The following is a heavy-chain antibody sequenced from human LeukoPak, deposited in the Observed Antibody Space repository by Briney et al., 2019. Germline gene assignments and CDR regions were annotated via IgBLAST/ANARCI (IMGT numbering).Heavy chain of an antibody. D-gene: IGHD1-26*01. CDR2: ISYDGSNK. CDR1: GFTFSSYA. J-gene: IGHJ6*03. CDR3: ARDPISSTWELLYYYYYMDV. V-gene: IGHV3-30*04. Sequence: GGSLRLPCAASGFTFSSYAMHWVRQAPGKGLEWVAVISYDGSNKYYADSVKGRFTISRDNSKNTLYLQMNSLRAEDTAVYYCARDPISSTWELLYYYYYMDVWGKGTTVTISS.